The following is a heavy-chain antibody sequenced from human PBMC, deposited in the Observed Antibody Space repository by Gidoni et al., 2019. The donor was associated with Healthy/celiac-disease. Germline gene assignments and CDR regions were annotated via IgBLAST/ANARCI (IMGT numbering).Heavy chain of an antibody. CDR2: INPSGGST. CDR3: ARGWGATENIYGMDV. CDR1: GYTFTSYY. J-gene: IGHJ6*02. V-gene: IGHV1-46*01. D-gene: IGHD1-26*01. Sequence: QVQLVQSGAEVKKPGASVKVSCKASGYTFTSYYMHCVRQAPGQGLEWMGIINPSGGSTSYAQKCQGRVTMTRDTSTSTVYMELSSLRSEDTAVYYCARGWGATENIYGMDVWGQGTTVTVSS.